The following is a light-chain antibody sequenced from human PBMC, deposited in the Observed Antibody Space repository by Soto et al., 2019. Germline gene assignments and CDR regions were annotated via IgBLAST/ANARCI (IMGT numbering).Light chain of an antibody. V-gene: IGLV1-40*01. CDR3: QSYDSSLSGYV. CDR1: GSNIGAGYE. CDR2: ENN. J-gene: IGLJ1*01. Sequence: QAVVTQPPSVSEAQGQRVTISCTGSGSNIGAGYEAHWYQQVPGTAPKLLIYENNNRPSGVPDRFSGSKSGTSASLAITGLQAEDEAEYYCQSYDSSLSGYVFGTGTKLTVL.